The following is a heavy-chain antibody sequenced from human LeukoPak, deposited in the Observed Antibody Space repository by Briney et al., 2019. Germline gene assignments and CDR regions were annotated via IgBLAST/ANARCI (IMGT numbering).Heavy chain of an antibody. V-gene: IGHV3-30*04. CDR2: MSYDGSNK. CDR3: ARREPTTVTHWAFDI. CDR1: GFTFSSYA. D-gene: IGHD4-17*01. J-gene: IGHJ3*02. Sequence: GGSLRLSCAASGFTFSSYAMHWVRQAPGKGLEWVAVMSYDGSNKYYADSVKGRFTISRDNSKNTLYLQMNSLRAEDTAVYYCARREPTTVTHWAFDIWGQGTMVTVSS.